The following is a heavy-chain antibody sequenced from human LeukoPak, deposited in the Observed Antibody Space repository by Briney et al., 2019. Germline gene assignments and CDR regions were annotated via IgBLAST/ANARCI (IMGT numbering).Heavy chain of an antibody. V-gene: IGHV3-30-3*01. Sequence: GGSLRLSCAASGFTFSSYAMHWVRQAPDKGLEWVAVISYDGSNKYYADSVKGRFTISRDNSKNTLYLQMNSLRAEDTAVYYCARISRIMITFGVDYWGQGTLVTVSS. CDR3: ARISRIMITFGVDY. CDR2: ISYDGSNK. CDR1: GFTFSSYA. J-gene: IGHJ4*02. D-gene: IGHD3-16*01.